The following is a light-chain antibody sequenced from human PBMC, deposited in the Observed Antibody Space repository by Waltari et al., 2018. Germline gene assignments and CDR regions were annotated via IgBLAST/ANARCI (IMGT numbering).Light chain of an antibody. Sequence: YDLTQPPSVSVSPGQTASITCSGDKLGTKYTSWYQQKPGQSPLLVIYQDSKRPSGIPARFSGSNSGNTATLTISGTQAMDEADYYCQAWDTRTYVFGTGTKVSVL. CDR2: QDS. CDR1: KLGTKY. V-gene: IGLV3-1*01. J-gene: IGLJ1*01. CDR3: QAWDTRTYV.